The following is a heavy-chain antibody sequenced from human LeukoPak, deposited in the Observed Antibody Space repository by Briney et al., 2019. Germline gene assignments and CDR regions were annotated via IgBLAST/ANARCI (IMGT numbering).Heavy chain of an antibody. CDR1: GGTLSRYA. CDR2: LISIFSTA. V-gene: IGHV1-69*05. D-gene: IGHD2-15*01. J-gene: IGHJ6*03. Sequence: SVTVSCKASGGTLSRYAIRWVRQAPGKGLAWMGRLISIFSTANYAQKFQCRVTITTDESTSTAYMELSSLRSEDTAVYYCASSRVYGSYVLPPLDYYYMDVWGKGTTVTVSS. CDR3: ASSRVYGSYVLPPLDYYYMDV.